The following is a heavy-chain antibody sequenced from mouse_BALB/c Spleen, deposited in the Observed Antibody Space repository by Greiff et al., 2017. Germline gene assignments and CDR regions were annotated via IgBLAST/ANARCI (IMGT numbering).Heavy chain of an antibody. CDR3: ERDQDHYAMDY. V-gene: IGHV1S137*01. J-gene: IGHJ4*01. CDR1: GYTFTDYA. CDR2: ISTYYGDA. Sequence: VKLMESGAELVRPGVSVKISCKGSGYTFTDYAMHWVKQSHAKSLEWIGVISTYYGDASYNQKFKGKATMTVDKSSSTAYMELARLTSEDSAIYYSERDQDHYAMDYGGKGTTVTVSS.